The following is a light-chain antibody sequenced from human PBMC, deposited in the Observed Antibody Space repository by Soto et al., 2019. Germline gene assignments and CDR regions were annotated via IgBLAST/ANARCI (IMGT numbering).Light chain of an antibody. CDR2: GAS. CDR3: QHFGGTTFT. V-gene: IGKV3-20*01. CDR1: QSVSSSY. J-gene: IGKJ5*01. Sequence: EIVLTQSPGTLSLSPGETATLSCRASQSVSSSYIAWYQQSPGQAPSLLIYGASTRATGIPDRFSGSGSGTHFTLTISRLEPGDFAVYYCQHFGGTTFTFGQGTRLEIK.